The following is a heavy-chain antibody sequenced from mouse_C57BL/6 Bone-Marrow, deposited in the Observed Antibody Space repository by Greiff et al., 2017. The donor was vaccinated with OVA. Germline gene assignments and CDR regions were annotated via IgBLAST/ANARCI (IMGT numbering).Heavy chain of an antibody. CDR1: GYTFTSYW. V-gene: IGHV1-61*01. CDR2: IYPSDSET. Sequence: QVQLQQPGAELVRPGSSVKLSCKASGYTFTSYWMDWVKQRPGQGLEWIGNIYPSDSETHYNQKFKDKATLTVDKSSSTAYRQLSSLTSEDSAVYDCAREGPWEDFDVWGRGTTVTVTA. D-gene: IGHD4-1*01. J-gene: IGHJ1*03. CDR3: AREGPWEDFDV.